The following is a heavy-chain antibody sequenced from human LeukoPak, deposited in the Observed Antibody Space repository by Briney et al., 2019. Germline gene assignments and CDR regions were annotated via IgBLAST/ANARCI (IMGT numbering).Heavy chain of an antibody. J-gene: IGHJ4*02. Sequence: SGGSLRLSCAASGFTFSSYEMDWVRQAPGKGLEWVLYVSSGGSTIYYADSVKGRFTISRDNAKDSLYLQMNSLRVEDTAVYYCASNILGIAAAGFDYWGQGTLVTVSS. CDR2: VSSGGSTI. V-gene: IGHV3-48*03. CDR1: GFTFSSYE. D-gene: IGHD6-13*01. CDR3: ASNILGIAAAGFDY.